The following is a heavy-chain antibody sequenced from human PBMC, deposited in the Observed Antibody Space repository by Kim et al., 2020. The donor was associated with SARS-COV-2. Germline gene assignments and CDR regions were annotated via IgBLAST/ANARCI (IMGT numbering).Heavy chain of an antibody. CDR1: GLIFNDYS. D-gene: IGHD3-10*01. J-gene: IGHJ3*02. CDR3: ARDSYFYGSGTLKPHAFDI. CDR2: ISTGGSAI. V-gene: IGHV3-48*04. Sequence: GVSLRLSCAASGLIFNDYSMNWVRQAPGKGLEWVSYISTGGSAIYYADSVKGRFTISRDNAKNSLYLQMNSLRAEDTALYYCARDSYFYGSGTLKPHAFDIWGQGTMVTVSS.